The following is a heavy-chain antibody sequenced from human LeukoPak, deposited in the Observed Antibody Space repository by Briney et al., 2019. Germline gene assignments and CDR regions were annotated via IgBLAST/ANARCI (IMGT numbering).Heavy chain of an antibody. CDR3: VKDLGRYRNNCFDY. D-gene: IGHD1-26*01. Sequence: PGGSLRLSCAASGFTFSSYAMSCGRQAPEKGLEWVSTISGSGVGTYYADALKGRFTISRDDSKNTLYLQMNSLRAEDTAVYYCVKDLGRYRNNCFDYWGQGTLVTVSS. CDR2: ISGSGVGT. J-gene: IGHJ4*02. V-gene: IGHV3-23*01. CDR1: GFTFSSYA.